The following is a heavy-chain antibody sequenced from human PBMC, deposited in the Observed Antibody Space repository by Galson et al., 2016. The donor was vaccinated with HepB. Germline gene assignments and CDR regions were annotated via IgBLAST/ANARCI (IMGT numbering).Heavy chain of an antibody. D-gene: IGHD6-19*01. V-gene: IGHV1-3*01. CDR3: TRAEQWVVQMEYYHY. CDR2: VNADNGNT. CDR1: GYTFTTYA. J-gene: IGHJ1*01. Sequence: SVKVSCKASGYTFTTYAIHWVRQAPGQRLEWMGWVNADNGNTKYSDKFQGRVTITRDTSESAAYMELSSLITEDTAVYYCTRAEQWVVQMEYYHYWGQGTLVTVSS.